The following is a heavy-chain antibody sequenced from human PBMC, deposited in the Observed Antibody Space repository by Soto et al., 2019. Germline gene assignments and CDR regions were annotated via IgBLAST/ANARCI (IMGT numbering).Heavy chain of an antibody. D-gene: IGHD3-10*01. Sequence: QVQLQQWGAGLLKPSETLSLTCAVYGGSFSGYYWSWIRQPPGKGLEWIGEINHSGSTNYNPSLKRRVTISVDTPKHPFSLKLSSVTAADTAVYYCARGTPILLWFGESYWFDPWGQGTLVTVSS. CDR2: INHSGST. J-gene: IGHJ5*02. CDR1: GGSFSGYY. CDR3: ARGTPILLWFGESYWFDP. V-gene: IGHV4-34*01.